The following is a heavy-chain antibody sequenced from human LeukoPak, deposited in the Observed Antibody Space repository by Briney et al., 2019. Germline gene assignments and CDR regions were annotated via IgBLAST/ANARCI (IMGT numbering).Heavy chain of an antibody. CDR2: INHSGST. CDR1: GYSISSGYY. V-gene: IGHV4-38-2*02. D-gene: IGHD3-16*02. J-gene: IGHJ4*02. CDR3: ARGLYDYVWGSYRLFDY. Sequence: SETLSLTCTVSGYSISSGYYWGWIRQPPGKGLEWIGEINHSGSTNYNPSLKSRVTISVDTSKNQFSLKLSSVTAADTAVYYCARGLYDYVWGSYRLFDYWGQGTLVTVSS.